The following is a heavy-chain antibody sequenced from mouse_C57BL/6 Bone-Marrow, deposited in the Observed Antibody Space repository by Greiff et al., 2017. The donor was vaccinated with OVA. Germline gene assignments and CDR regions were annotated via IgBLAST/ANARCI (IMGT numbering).Heavy chain of an antibody. J-gene: IGHJ1*03. V-gene: IGHV1-54*01. CDR3: ARSSYGNYPYWYFDV. D-gene: IGHD2-10*01. CDR1: GYAFTNYL. CDR2: INPGSGGT. Sequence: VQLVESGAELVRPGTSVKVSCKASGYAFTNYLIEWVKQRPGQGLEWIGVINPGSGGTNYNEKFKGKATLTADKSSSTAYMQLSSLTSEDSAVYFCARSSYGNYPYWYFDVWGTGTTVTVSS.